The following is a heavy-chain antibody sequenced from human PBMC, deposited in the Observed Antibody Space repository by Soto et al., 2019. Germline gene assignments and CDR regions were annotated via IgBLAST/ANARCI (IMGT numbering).Heavy chain of an antibody. CDR1: GFTFSKAW. V-gene: IGHV3-15*05. J-gene: IGHJ4*02. D-gene: IGHD3-22*01. CDR2: IKSKIDGGAT. Sequence: EVQLVESGGGLVKPGGSLRLSCAASGFTFSKAWMSWVRQAPGKGLEWVGHIKSKIDGGATDYAAPVKGRFSISRDDSKTTLYLQMNNLEIEDTALYYCTTERRYYYDSGGYWGQGTLVTVSS. CDR3: TTERRYYYDSGGY.